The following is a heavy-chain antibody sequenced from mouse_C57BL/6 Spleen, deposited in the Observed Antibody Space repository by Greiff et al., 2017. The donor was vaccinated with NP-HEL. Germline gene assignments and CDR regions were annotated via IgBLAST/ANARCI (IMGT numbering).Heavy chain of an antibody. V-gene: IGHV1-20*01. Sequence: VQLQQSGPELVKPGDSVKISCKASGYSFTGYFMNWVMQSHGKSLEWIGRINPYNGDTFYNQKFKGKATLTVDKSSSTAHMELRSLTSADSAVYYCSRWYYGSRDLSYAMDYWGQGTSVTVSS. CDR3: SRWYYGSRDLSYAMDY. CDR2: INPYNGDT. J-gene: IGHJ4*01. CDR1: GYSFTGYF. D-gene: IGHD1-1*01.